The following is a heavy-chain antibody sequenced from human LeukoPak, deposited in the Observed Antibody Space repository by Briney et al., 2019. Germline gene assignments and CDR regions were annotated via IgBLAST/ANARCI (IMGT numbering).Heavy chain of an antibody. Sequence: GGSLRLSCAASGFTFSDYYMNWVRQAPGKGLEWVSAISGSGGSTYYADSVKGRFTISRDNSKNTLYLQMNSLRAEDTAVYYCAKDDVVPAAYYDYWGRGTLVTVSS. D-gene: IGHD2-2*01. J-gene: IGHJ4*02. CDR2: ISGSGGST. V-gene: IGHV3-23*01. CDR3: AKDDVVPAAYYDY. CDR1: GFTFSDYY.